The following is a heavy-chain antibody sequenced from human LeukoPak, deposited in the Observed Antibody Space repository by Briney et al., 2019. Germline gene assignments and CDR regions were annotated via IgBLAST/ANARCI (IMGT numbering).Heavy chain of an antibody. CDR3: ARVSTVTTWDY. J-gene: IGHJ4*02. CDR2: ISYDGSNK. V-gene: IGHV3-30-3*01. Sequence: GGSLRLSCAASGFTFSSYAMHWVREAPGKGLEWVAVISYDGSNKYYADSVKGRFTISRDNSKNTLYLQMNSLRAEDTDVYYCARVSTVTTWDYWGQGTLVTVSS. CDR1: GFTFSSYA. D-gene: IGHD4-17*01.